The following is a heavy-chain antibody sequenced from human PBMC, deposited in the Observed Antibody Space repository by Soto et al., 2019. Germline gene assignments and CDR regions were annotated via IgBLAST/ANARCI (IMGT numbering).Heavy chain of an antibody. V-gene: IGHV3-66*01. CDR1: GFTVSSNY. D-gene: IGHD6-19*01. CDR3: ARGIVPVAGHYWSFDL. Sequence: GGSLRLSCAASGFTVSSNYMSWVRQAPGKGLECVSVIYSGGVTDYADSVKGRLTISRDYSKNTLYLQMNSLRAEDTAVYHCARGIVPVAGHYWSFDLWGRGTLVTVSS. CDR2: IYSGGVT. J-gene: IGHJ2*01.